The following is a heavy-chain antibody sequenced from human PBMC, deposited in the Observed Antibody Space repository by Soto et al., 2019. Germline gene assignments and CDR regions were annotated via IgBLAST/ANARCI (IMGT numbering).Heavy chain of an antibody. CDR2: IIPMFGSP. J-gene: IGHJ6*02. CDR1: GDTLSTNA. CDR3: ARGGFVAGLYNAMDA. V-gene: IGHV1-69*06. Sequence: QVQLVQSGAEGKKAGSSVKVSCKASGDTLSTNAISWVRQAPGQGLEWMGAIIPMFGSPKYAQKFLGRVTITADNPTSTIYMEMISLTSADTAVYYCARGGFVAGLYNAMDAWGQGTTVAVSS. D-gene: IGHD6-19*01.